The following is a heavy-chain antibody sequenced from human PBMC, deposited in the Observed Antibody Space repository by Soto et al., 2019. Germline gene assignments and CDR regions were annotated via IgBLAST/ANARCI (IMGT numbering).Heavy chain of an antibody. CDR3: ATLPPRIVVVVLPIPT. Sequence: QVQLQESGPRLVKPSGTLSLTCAVSGASISSTNWWTWVRQPPGKGLEWIGEIYHTGSTKYNPSLXSXVXIXXDKSNNHFSLNLSSVTAADTAVYYCATLPPRIVVVVLPIPTWGQGTLVTVSS. CDR2: IYHTGST. V-gene: IGHV4-4*02. CDR1: GASISSTNW. D-gene: IGHD2-15*01. J-gene: IGHJ4*02.